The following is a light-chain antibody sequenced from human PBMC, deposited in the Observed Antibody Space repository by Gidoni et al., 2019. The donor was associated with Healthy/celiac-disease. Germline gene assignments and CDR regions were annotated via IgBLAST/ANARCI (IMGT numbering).Light chain of an antibody. CDR1: SSNIGSNT. V-gene: IGLV1-44*01. CDR3: AAWDDSLNGVV. Sequence: QSVLTQPPSASGTPGPRVPNSCSGSSSNIGSNTVNWYQQLPGTAPKLLIYSNNQRPSGFPDRFSGSKSGTSASLAISGLQSEDEADYYCAAWDDSLNGVVFGGGTKLTVL. CDR2: SNN. J-gene: IGLJ2*01.